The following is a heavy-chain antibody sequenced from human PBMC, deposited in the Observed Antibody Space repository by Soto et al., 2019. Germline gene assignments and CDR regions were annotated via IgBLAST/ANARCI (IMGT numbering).Heavy chain of an antibody. CDR2: IIPIFGTA. D-gene: IGHD6-13*01. J-gene: IGHJ4*02. CDR1: GGTFSSYA. V-gene: IGHV1-69*01. CDR3: AAHWCGSSCRQGYFDY. Sequence: QVQLVQSGAEVKKPGSSVRVSCKASGGTFSSYAISWVRQAPGQGLEWMGGIIPIFGTANYAQKFQGRVTITADESTSTAYMELSSLRSEDTAVYYCAAHWCGSSCRQGYFDYWGQGTLVTVSS.